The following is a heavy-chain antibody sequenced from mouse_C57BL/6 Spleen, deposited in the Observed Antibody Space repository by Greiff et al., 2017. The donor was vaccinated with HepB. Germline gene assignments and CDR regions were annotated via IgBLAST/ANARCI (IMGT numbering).Heavy chain of an antibody. Sequence: QVQLQQSGPELVKPGASVKISCKASGYAFSSSWMNWVKQRPGKGLEWIGRIYPGDGDTNYNGKFKGKATLTADKSSSTAYMQISSLTSEDSAVYFCALYYGSSYDWYFDVWGTGTTVTVSS. CDR2: IYPGDGDT. CDR1: GYAFSSSW. CDR3: ALYYGSSYDWYFDV. D-gene: IGHD1-1*01. V-gene: IGHV1-82*01. J-gene: IGHJ1*03.